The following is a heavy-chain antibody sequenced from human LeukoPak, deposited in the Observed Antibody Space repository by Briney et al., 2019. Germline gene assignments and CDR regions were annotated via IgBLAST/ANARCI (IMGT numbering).Heavy chain of an antibody. Sequence: GGSLRLSCAASGFTFSSYSINWVRQAPGKGLEWVSSISGSSTYIYYADSAKGRFTISRDNAKNSLYLQMNSLRAEDSAVYYCARHRSSSWLDAFDIWGQGTMVTVSS. D-gene: IGHD6-6*01. J-gene: IGHJ3*02. V-gene: IGHV3-21*01. CDR3: ARHRSSSWLDAFDI. CDR1: GFTFSSYS. CDR2: ISGSSTYI.